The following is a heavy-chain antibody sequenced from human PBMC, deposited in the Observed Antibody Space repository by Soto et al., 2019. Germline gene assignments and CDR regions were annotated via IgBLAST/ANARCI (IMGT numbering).Heavy chain of an antibody. D-gene: IGHD4-17*01. CDR3: AREGGDYFNYYYYYGMDV. J-gene: IGHJ6*02. Sequence: GESLKISCKGSGYSFTSYWIGWVRQMPGKGLEWMGIINPGDSDTRYSPSFQRQVTISADKSIRTAYLQWSSLKASDTAMYYCAREGGDYFNYYYYYGMDVWGQGTTVTVSS. CDR2: INPGDSDT. CDR1: GYSFTSYW. V-gene: IGHV5-51*01.